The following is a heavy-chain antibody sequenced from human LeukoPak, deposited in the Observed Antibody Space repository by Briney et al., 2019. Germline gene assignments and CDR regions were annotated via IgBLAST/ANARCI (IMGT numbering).Heavy chain of an antibody. D-gene: IGHD3-10*01. CDR1: GGSINSNSFY. CDR2: IYFTGST. Sequence: SETLSLTCTVSGGSINSNSFYWGWIRHPPGKELEWIGSIYFTGSTYYNPSLKSRVIISVDTSKNQFSLKLRSVTAADTAVYYCARHLVVGRFDPWGQGTLVTVS. CDR3: ARHLVVGRFDP. V-gene: IGHV4-39*01. J-gene: IGHJ5*02.